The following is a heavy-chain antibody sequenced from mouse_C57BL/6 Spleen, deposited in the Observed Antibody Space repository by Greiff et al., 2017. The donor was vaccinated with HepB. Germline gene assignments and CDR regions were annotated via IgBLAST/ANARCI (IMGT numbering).Heavy chain of an antibody. CDR1: GYTFTSYW. J-gene: IGHJ2*01. CDR3: ARGGGSSPFFDY. Sequence: QVQLQQSGAELAKPGASVKLSCKASGYTFTSYWMHWVKQRPGQGLEWIGYINPSSGYTNYNGKFKGKATLTADKSSSTAYMQLSSLTSEDSAVYFCARGGGSSPFFDYWGQGTTLTVSS. D-gene: IGHD1-1*01. V-gene: IGHV1-7*01. CDR2: INPSSGYT.